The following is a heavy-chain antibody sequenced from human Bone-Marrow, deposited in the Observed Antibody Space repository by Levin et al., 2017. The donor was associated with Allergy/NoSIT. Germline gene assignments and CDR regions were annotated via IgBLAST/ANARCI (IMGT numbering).Heavy chain of an antibody. CDR2: IYYTGNT. CDR3: ARDGGFSDYDYAFDI. Sequence: PSETLSLTCTVSGGSISYYSWSWIRQPPGEGLEWLGYIYYTGNTNYNPSLKSRVTMSVDTSKNQFSLKLTSVTAADTALYYCARDGGFSDYDYAFDIWGQGTMVTVSA. D-gene: IGHD5-12*01. CDR1: GGSISYYS. J-gene: IGHJ3*02. V-gene: IGHV4-59*01.